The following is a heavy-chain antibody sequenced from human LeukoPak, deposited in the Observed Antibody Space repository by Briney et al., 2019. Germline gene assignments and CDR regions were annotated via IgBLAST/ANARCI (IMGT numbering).Heavy chain of an antibody. CDR1: GDSITNSSYY. CDR3: ARQFITLIVVVITPNWFDP. J-gene: IGHJ5*02. CDR2: IYYSGTT. Sequence: SETLSLTCTVPGDSITNSSYYWGWIRQPPGKGLEWIGSIYYSGTTSYNPSLKSRVTMSVDTSKNQFSLKLNSVTAADTPVYYCARQFITLIVVVITPNWFDPWGQGTLVTVSS. V-gene: IGHV4-39*01. D-gene: IGHD3-22*01.